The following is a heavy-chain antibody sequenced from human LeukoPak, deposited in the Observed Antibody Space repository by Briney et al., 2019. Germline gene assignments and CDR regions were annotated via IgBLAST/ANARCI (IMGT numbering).Heavy chain of an antibody. V-gene: IGHV4-4*07. J-gene: IGHJ6*03. Sequence: SETLSLSCTVSGDSISSYHWNWIRQPAGKGLEWIGRIYTSGSSNYNPSLKSRVTMSVDTSKNQFSLNLSSVTAADTAVYYCARDYSSGWFSAYYYYMDVWGKGTTVTISS. CDR3: ARDYSSGWFSAYYYYMDV. D-gene: IGHD6-19*01. CDR1: GDSISSYH. CDR2: IYTSGSS.